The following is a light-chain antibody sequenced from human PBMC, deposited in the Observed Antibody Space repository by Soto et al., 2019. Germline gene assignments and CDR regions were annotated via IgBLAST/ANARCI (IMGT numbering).Light chain of an antibody. Sequence: QSVLTQRPSASGSPGQSVTISCTGTSSDVGGYNYVSWYQQHPGKAPKLMIYEVFKRPSGVPDRFSGSKSGNTASLTVSGLQAEDEADYYCSSYAGSNTFNVFGTGTKVTVL. CDR1: SSDVGGYNY. CDR2: EVF. J-gene: IGLJ1*01. CDR3: SSYAGSNTFNV. V-gene: IGLV2-8*01.